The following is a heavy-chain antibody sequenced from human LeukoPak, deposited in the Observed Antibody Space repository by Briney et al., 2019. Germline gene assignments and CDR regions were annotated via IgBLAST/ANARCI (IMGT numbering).Heavy chain of an antibody. CDR1: GFSFSNYV. V-gene: IGHV3-23*01. J-gene: IGHJ4*02. CDR3: AREHSGNCQNPGCDFDS. Sequence: GGSLRLSCAASGFSFSNYVMYWVRQAPGKGLEWVAGIRRSGDVAYYADSVQGRFAISRDNSRNTLYLQINSLRAEDTAVYYCAREHSGNCQNPGCDFDSWGQGTLVTASS. D-gene: IGHD4-23*01. CDR2: IRRSGDVA.